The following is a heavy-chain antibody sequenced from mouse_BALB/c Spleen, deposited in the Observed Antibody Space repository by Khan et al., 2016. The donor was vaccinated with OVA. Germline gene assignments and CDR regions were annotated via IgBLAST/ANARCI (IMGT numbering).Heavy chain of an antibody. D-gene: IGHD3-3*01. CDR3: TRGRAY. Sequence: EVQLVESGPGLVKPSQSLSLTCTVTGYSITSDYAWNWIRQFPGNKLEWMGYISYSGSTSYTPSLKSRVSITRDTSKNQSYLQLNSVTTDDTATYYCTRGRAYWGQGTLVTVSA. CDR2: ISYSGST. V-gene: IGHV3-2*02. J-gene: IGHJ3*01. CDR1: GYSITSDYA.